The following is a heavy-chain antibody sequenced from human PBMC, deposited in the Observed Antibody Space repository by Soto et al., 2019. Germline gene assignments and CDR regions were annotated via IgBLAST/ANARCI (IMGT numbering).Heavy chain of an antibody. D-gene: IGHD3-10*01. CDR2: INAGSGVT. CDR3: AGEDASGRWYRGPLDS. CDR1: GYTFTIYT. Sequence: QVQLVQSGAEVKRPGASVKVSCKASGYTFTIYTIQRMRQAPGQSLEGMGYINAGSGVTLYSQHFEGRVTINRDTSVTTVYMELSSLRSEDTAVYYCAGEDASGRWYRGPLDSWGQGTPVTVSS. J-gene: IGHJ4*02. V-gene: IGHV1-3*01.